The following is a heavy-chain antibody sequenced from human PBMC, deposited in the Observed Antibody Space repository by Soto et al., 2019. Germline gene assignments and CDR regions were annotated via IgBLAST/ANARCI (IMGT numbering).Heavy chain of an antibody. CDR3: ARDSVTRVSSDIPGMDV. D-gene: IGHD3-10*01. CDR2: IGEGGVSR. Sequence: GESLKISCAASGFTFSSYAMSWVRQAPGKGLEWVSVIGEGGVSRVYADAVKGRFTISRDDSKNTLYLQMTSLRVDDTAMYYCARDSVTRVSSDIPGMDVWGQGTTVTVSS. V-gene: IGHV3-23*01. CDR1: GFTFSSYA. J-gene: IGHJ6*02.